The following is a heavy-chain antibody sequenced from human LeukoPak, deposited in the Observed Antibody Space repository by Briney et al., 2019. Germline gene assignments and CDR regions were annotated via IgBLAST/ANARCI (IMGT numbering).Heavy chain of an antibody. CDR3: TRGDYDLNHYGMDV. V-gene: IGHV3-49*03. J-gene: IGHJ6*02. CDR1: GFTFGDYA. Sequence: GGSLRLSCTASGFTFGDYAMNWFRQAPGKGLEWVGFIRSTAYGGTTEYAASVKGRFTISRDDSKSIAYLQMNSLKTEDTAVYYCTRGDYDLNHYGMDVWGQGTTVTVSS. CDR2: IRSTAYGGTT. D-gene: IGHD4/OR15-4a*01.